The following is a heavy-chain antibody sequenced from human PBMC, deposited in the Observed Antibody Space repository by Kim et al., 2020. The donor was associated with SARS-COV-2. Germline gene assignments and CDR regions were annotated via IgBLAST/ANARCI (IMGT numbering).Heavy chain of an antibody. Sequence: SETLSLTCTVSGGSISSAGYYWSWIRQHPRKGLEWIGYIYYSGSTYYNPSLKSRLTISVDTSENQFSLKLSSVTAADTAVYYCARDTSHYYDSSGYFRY. CDR2: IYYSGST. D-gene: IGHD3-22*01. CDR3: ARDTSHYYDSSGYFRY. J-gene: IGHJ2*01. CDR1: GGSISSAGYY. V-gene: IGHV4-31*03.